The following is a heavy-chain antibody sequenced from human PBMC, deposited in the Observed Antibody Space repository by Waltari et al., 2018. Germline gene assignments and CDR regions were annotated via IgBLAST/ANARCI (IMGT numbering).Heavy chain of an antibody. CDR2: IYHSGST. Sequence: QEQLQESGPGLVKPSETLSLTCTVSGYSISSGYYWGWIRQPPGKGLEWIGSIYHSGSTYYNPSLKSRVTISVDTSKNQFSLKLSSVTAADTAVYYCARTVGATRGGFDYWGQGTLVTVSS. V-gene: IGHV4-38-2*02. CDR3: ARTVGATRGGFDY. CDR1: GYSISSGYY. J-gene: IGHJ4*02. D-gene: IGHD1-26*01.